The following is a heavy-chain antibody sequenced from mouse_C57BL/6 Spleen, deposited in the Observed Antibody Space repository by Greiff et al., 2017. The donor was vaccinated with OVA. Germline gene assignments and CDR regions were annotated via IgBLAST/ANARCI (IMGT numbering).Heavy chain of an antibody. Sequence: QVQLKQSGAELVKPGASVKMSCKASGYTFTSYWITWVQQGPGQGLEWIGDIYPGSGSTNYNEKFKSKATLTVDTSSSTAYMQLSSLTSEDSAVYYCARDGYYVSSGMDYWGQGTSVTVSS. CDR3: ARDGYYVSSGMDY. CDR1: GYTFTSYW. D-gene: IGHD1-1*01. CDR2: IYPGSGST. J-gene: IGHJ4*01. V-gene: IGHV1-55*01.